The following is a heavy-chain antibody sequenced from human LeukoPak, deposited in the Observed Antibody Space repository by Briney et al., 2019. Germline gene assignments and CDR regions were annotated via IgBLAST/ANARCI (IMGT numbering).Heavy chain of an antibody. CDR3: LRDLGGS. V-gene: IGHV3-7*01. CDR2: INQDGSAQ. Sequence: QPGGSLRLSCTASGFTFSSYWMSWVRQAPGKGLEWVANINQDGSAQYYVDSVKGRFTISRDNAKNSLCLQMSSLRAEDTAVYYCLRDLGGSWGQGTLVSVSS. CDR1: GFTFSSYW. J-gene: IGHJ4*02. D-gene: IGHD2-15*01.